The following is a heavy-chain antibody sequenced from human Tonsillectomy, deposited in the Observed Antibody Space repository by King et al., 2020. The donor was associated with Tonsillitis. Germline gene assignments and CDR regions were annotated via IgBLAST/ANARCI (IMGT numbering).Heavy chain of an antibody. CDR3: ARAGFRGYDSPHYWYFDL. CDR1: GDSVSSNSAA. Sequence: VQLQQSGPGLVKPSQTLSLTCAISGDSVSSNSAAWNWLRQSPSSGLEWLGGTYYRSKWFNDYAVSVKSRITINPDTSKNQFSLQLNSVTPEDTAVYYCARAGFRGYDSPHYWYFDLWGRGTLVTVSS. V-gene: IGHV6-1*01. J-gene: IGHJ2*01. CDR2: TYYRSKWFN. D-gene: IGHD5-12*01.